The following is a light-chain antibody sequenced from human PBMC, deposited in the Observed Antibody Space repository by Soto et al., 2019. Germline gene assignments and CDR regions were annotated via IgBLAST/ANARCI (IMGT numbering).Light chain of an antibody. CDR3: QQYNNWLYT. CDR2: GAS. CDR1: QSVSSN. J-gene: IGKJ2*01. V-gene: IGKV3-15*01. Sequence: EIVMTQSPVTLSVSPGERATLSCRASQSVSSNLAWYQQKPGQTPRLLIFGASTRATGFPARFSVSGSGTEFTLTISSLQAEDFAVYYCQQYNNWLYTFGQGTKLAI.